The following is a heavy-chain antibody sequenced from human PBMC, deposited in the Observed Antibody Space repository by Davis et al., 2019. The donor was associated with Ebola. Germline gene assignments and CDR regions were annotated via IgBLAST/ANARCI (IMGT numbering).Heavy chain of an antibody. D-gene: IGHD6-13*01. CDR3: ARVISVAAAGTADY. V-gene: IGHV3-11*06. J-gene: IGHJ4*02. CDR1: GFTFSDSY. CDR2: ITSSGDYA. Sequence: GGSLRLSCAASGFTFSDSYMSWFRQAPGKGLEWISYITSSGDYAHYADSVKGRFTLSRDNAKNSLYLQMNSLRADDTAVYYCARVISVAAAGTADYWGQGTLVTVSS.